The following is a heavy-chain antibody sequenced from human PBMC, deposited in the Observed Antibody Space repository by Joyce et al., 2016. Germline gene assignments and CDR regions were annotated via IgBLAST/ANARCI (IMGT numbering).Heavy chain of an antibody. V-gene: IGHV3-23*01. J-gene: IGHJ3*02. D-gene: IGHD3-16*02. Sequence: EVQLLESGGGLVQPGGSLRLSCAASGFTFSSYAMGWVRQASGRGLEGVEAIRGSGTSTYYADSVKGRFTISRDNSKNTLYLQMNSLRAEDTAVYYCAKALSPYYDYIWGSYLDAFDIWGQGTMVTVSS. CDR2: IRGSGTST. CDR1: GFTFSSYA. CDR3: AKALSPYYDYIWGSYLDAFDI.